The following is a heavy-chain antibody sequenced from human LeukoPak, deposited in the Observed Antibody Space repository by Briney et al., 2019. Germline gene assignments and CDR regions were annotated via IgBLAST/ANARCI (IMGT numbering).Heavy chain of an antibody. D-gene: IGHD1-14*01. CDR1: GGSINGYY. CDR3: ARHLRGTPWY. V-gene: IGHV4-59*08. Sequence: SETLSLTCSVSGGSINGYYWSWIRQPPGKGPEWNAYMYDSGRSDYSPSLTSRGTISVDTSKNQFSLKLSSVTAADTAVYYCARHLRGTPWYWGQGTLVTVSS. CDR2: MYDSGRS. J-gene: IGHJ4*02.